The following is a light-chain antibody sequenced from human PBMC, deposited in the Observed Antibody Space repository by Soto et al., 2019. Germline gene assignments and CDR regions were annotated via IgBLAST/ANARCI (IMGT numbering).Light chain of an antibody. CDR3: SSKRDSSTLFV. CDR1: TSAVGGYNY. Sequence: QSVLTQPRSVSGSPGQSVTISCSGTTSAVGGYNYVSCYQQHPGEAPKLMIYDVTERPSGVPDRFSGSKSGNTASLTISGLQAEDEADYYCSSKRDSSTLFVFGTGTKVTVL. J-gene: IGLJ1*01. CDR2: DVT. V-gene: IGLV2-11*01.